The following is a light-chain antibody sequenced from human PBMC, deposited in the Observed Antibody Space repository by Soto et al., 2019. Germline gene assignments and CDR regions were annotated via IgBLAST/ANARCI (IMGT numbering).Light chain of an antibody. CDR2: GAS. J-gene: IGKJ2*01. CDR1: QSVDSNY. Sequence: IVLTQSPGTLSLPPGERATLSCRASQSVDSNYLAWYQQRPGQAPRLLIHGASSRATGIPDRFSGSGSGTDFTLTISRLEPGDLAVYYCQHYGFVWYTFGQGTNLEIK. CDR3: QHYGFVWYT. V-gene: IGKV3-20*01.